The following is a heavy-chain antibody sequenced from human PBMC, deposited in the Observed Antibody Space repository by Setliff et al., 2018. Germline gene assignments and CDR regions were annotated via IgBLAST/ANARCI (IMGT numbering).Heavy chain of an antibody. CDR1: GFTFSSYA. D-gene: IGHD3-9*01. CDR3: ACPDILTGLYEY. Sequence: GGSLRLSCAASGFTFSSYAMSWVRQAPGKGLEWVSAISGSGGSTYYADSVKGRFTISRDNSKNTLYLQMNSLRAEDTAVYYCACPDILTGLYEYWGQGTLVTVSS. J-gene: IGHJ4*02. CDR2: ISGSGGST. V-gene: IGHV3-23*01.